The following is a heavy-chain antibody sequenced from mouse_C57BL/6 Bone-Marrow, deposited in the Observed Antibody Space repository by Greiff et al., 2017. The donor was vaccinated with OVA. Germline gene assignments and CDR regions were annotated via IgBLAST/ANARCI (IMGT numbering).Heavy chain of an antibody. V-gene: IGHV1-64*01. CDR3: ARMGWSDY. J-gene: IGHJ2*01. D-gene: IGHD2-3*01. CDR2: IHPNSGST. CDR1: GYTFTSYW. Sequence: VQLQQPGAELVKPGASVKLSCKASGYTFTSYWMHWVKQRPGQGLEWIGMIHPNSGSTNYNEKLKSKATLTVDKSSSTAYMQLSSLTSEDSAVYYCARMGWSDYWGQVTTLTVSS.